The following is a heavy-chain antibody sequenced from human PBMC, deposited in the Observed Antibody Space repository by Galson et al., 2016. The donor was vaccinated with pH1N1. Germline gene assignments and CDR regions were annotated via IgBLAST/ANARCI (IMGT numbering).Heavy chain of an antibody. CDR1: GFTFDDYA. J-gene: IGHJ6*03. V-gene: IGHV3-9*01. Sequence: SLRLSCAASGFTFDDYAMHWVRQAPGKGLEWVSGISWNSGSIDYADSVKGLFTISRDNAKNSLDLQMNSLKASDTAMYYCARVGNGGPGYYYYMDVWGKGTTVTVSS. D-gene: IGHD3-10*01. CDR3: ARVGNGGPGYYYYMDV. CDR2: ISWNSGSI.